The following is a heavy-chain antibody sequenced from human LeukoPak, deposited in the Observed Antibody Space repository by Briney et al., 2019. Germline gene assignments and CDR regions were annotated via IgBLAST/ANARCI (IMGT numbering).Heavy chain of an antibody. J-gene: IGHJ4*02. CDR3: ARQRDWGLGSYFDY. V-gene: IGHV4-39*01. CDR2: IFYSGST. D-gene: IGHD7-27*01. CDR1: GGSISSSSYY. Sequence: SETLSLTCTVSGGSISSSSYYWGWIRQPPGKGLEWIGYIFYSGSTYYNPSLKSRVTISVDTSKNQFSLKLSSVTAADTAVYYCARQRDWGLGSYFDYWGQGTLVTVSS.